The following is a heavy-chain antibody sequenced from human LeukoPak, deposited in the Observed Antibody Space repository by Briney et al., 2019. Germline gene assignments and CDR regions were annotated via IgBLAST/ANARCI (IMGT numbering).Heavy chain of an antibody. CDR2: INPNSGGT. V-gene: IGHV1-2*02. D-gene: IGHD6-25*01. J-gene: IGHJ4*02. Sequence: GASVKVSCKSFGYTFTGYYMHWVRQAPGQGLERMGWINPNSGGTNYAQKFQGRVTMTRDTSISTAYMELSRLRSDDTAVYYCARDKYVAAPSGLDYWGQGTLVTVSS. CDR3: ARDKYVAAPSGLDY. CDR1: GYTFTGYY.